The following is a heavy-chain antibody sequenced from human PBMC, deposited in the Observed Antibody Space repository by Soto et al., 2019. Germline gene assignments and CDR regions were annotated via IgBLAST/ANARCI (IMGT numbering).Heavy chain of an antibody. CDR3: VRGQFSAFDC. CDR2: TYYRSKWSS. V-gene: IGHV6-1*01. J-gene: IGHJ4*02. CDR1: GDSVSRNGVA. Sequence: QVQLHQSGPGLVKPSQTLSLTCAISGDSVSRNGVARNWIRQSPSRGLEWLGRTYYRSKWSSDYAVSVKSRIAINPDTSKSQFSLQLNSVTPEDTAVYYCVRGQFSAFDCWGQGTLVTVSS.